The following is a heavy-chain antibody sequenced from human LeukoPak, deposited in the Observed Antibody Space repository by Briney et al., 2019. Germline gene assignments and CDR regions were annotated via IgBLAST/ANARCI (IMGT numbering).Heavy chain of an antibody. J-gene: IGHJ4*02. Sequence: GGSLRLSCAASGFTVSSNYMSWVRQAPGKGLEWVSVIYSGGSTYYTDSMKGRFTISRDNAKNSLYLQMNSLRAEDTAVYYCARVWWQQPEYWGQGTLVTVSS. V-gene: IGHV3-53*03. CDR2: IYSGGST. CDR1: GFTVSSNY. D-gene: IGHD2-15*01. CDR3: ARVWWQQPEY.